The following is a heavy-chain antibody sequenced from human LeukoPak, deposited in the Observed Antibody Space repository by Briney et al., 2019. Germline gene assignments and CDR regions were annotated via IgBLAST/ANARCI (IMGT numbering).Heavy chain of an antibody. CDR3: ARVGSGWSGVFDT. J-gene: IGHJ5*02. V-gene: IGHV4-39*07. Sequence: PSETLSLTCTVSGGSISSYYWGWIRQPLGKGLEWIGSIYYSGSTYYNPSLKSRVTISVDTSKNQFSLKLSSVTAADTAVYYCARVGSGWSGVFDTWGQGTLVTVSS. CDR2: IYYSGST. D-gene: IGHD6-19*01. CDR1: GGSISSYY.